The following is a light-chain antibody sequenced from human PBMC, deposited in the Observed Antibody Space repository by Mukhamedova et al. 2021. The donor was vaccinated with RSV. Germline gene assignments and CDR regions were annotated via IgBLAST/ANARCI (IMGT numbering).Light chain of an antibody. V-gene: IGKV1-12*01. CDR2: AAS. CDR3: QGANTFPLT. J-gene: IGKJ4*01. Sequence: WYQRRVHGKAPKLLIYAASSLQGVVPSRFSGSGFGTDFSLTISSLQPEDFATYYCQGANTFPLTFGGGTRVEI.